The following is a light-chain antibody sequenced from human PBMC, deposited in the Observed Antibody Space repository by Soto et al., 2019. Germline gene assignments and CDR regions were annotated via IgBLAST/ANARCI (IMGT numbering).Light chain of an antibody. CDR1: SSDVGGYNY. J-gene: IGLJ2*01. CDR3: CSFEGRTPLVV. CDR2: EVS. V-gene: IGLV2-14*01. Sequence: QSALTQPASVSGSPGQSITISCTGSSSDVGGYNYVSWYQQHPGKAPKLMIYEVSNRPSGISNRFSGSKSGNTASLTLSGLQAEDEADYYCCSFEGRTPLVVFGGGTKLTVL.